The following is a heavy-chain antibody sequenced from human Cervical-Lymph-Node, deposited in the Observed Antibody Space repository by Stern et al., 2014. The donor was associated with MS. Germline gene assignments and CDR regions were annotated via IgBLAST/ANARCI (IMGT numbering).Heavy chain of an antibody. CDR1: GASIPSYY. CDR2: NYYSGTA. J-gene: IGHJ5*02. Sequence: VQLQESAPGLLRPSETLSLTCTVSGASIPSYYWSWIRQPPGKGLEWIGYNYYSGTANYNASLKGRVAISIDTSKTQFSLRLSSVTAADTAVYYCARATDLWGQGTLVTVSS. V-gene: IGHV4-59*01. CDR3: ARATDL.